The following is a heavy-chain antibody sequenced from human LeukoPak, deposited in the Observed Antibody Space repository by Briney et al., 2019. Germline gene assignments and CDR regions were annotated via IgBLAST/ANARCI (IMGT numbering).Heavy chain of an antibody. CDR3: ARVRAVTMNWFDP. CDR2: ISAYNGNT. CDR1: GYTFTSYG. V-gene: IGHV1-18*01. D-gene: IGHD4-17*01. J-gene: IGHJ5*02. Sequence: ASVKVSCKASGYTFTSYGISWVRQAPGQGLEWMGWISAYNGNTNYAQKLQGRVTMTTDTSTRTAYMELRSLRSDDAAVYYCARVRAVTMNWFDPWGQGTLVTVSP.